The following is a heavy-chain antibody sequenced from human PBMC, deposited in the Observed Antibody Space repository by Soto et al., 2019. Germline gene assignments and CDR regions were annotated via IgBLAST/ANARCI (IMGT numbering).Heavy chain of an antibody. J-gene: IGHJ4*02. CDR1: GGTFSTYG. CDR3: AREADRRWLHLFDY. D-gene: IGHD5-12*01. CDR2: IIPLLGTT. V-gene: IGHV1-69*01. Sequence: QVQLVQSGAEVKKPGSSVKVSCMASGGTFSTYGVSWVRQAPGQGLEWMGGIIPLLGTTNYAQRFQGRVTISVDESMTTAYMEMRSLRSDDTAVYFCAREADRRWLHLFDYWGKGTLVTVSS.